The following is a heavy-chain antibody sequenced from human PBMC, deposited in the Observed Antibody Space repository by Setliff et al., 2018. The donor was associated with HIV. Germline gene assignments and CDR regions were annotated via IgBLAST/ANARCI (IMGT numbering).Heavy chain of an antibody. CDR3: ARGLGIPVAGAGWYFDL. V-gene: IGHV4-34*01. Sequence: PSETLSLTCAVYGGSFSGYYWSWIRQPPDKGLEWIGEINHSGSTNYNPSLKSRVTISVDTSKNQFSLKLSSVTAADTAVYYCARGLGIPVAGAGWYFDLWGRGTLVTVSS. CDR1: GGSFSGYY. D-gene: IGHD6-19*01. J-gene: IGHJ2*01. CDR2: INHSGST.